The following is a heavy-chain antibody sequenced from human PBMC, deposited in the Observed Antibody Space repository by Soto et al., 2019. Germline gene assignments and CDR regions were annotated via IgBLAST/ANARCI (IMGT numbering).Heavy chain of an antibody. CDR2: IYYSGIT. J-gene: IGHJ4*02. D-gene: IGHD6-19*01. Sequence: PSETLSLTCTVSGGSISGVCYFWAWIRQPPGKGLEWIGSIYYSGITYYNPSLQTRATISVDTSKNQFSLQLTSVTAADTALYYCARLHSSGNIHCFDCWGQGALVTVSS. CDR3: ARLHSSGNIHCFDC. CDR1: GGSISGVCYF. V-gene: IGHV4-39*01.